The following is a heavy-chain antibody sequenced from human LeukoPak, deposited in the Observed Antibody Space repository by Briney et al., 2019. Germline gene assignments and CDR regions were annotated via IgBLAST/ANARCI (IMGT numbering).Heavy chain of an antibody. Sequence: GASLELSCQASGLTLSSYALSWVGQAPGKGLGWFPAISGSGGSTYYADSVKGRFTISRDNSKNTLYLQMNSLRAEDTAVYYCAKRGNSGSYHYYYYYGMDVWGQGTTVTVSS. D-gene: IGHD1-26*01. CDR1: GLTLSSYA. V-gene: IGHV3-23*01. CDR2: ISGSGGST. CDR3: AKRGNSGSYHYYYYYGMDV. J-gene: IGHJ6*02.